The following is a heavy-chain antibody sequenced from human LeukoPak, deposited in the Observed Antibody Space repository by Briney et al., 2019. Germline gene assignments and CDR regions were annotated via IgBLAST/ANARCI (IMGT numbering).Heavy chain of an antibody. CDR3: ASRPRADMGPLDY. V-gene: IGHV3-23*01. Sequence: PGGSLRLSCAASGFTFSSCAMTWVRQAPGKGLEWVASITGDGTRTYYTDSVKGRFTISRVNSKNTLYLQMNSLRADETAIYYCASRPRADMGPLDYWGQGTLVTVST. CDR2: ITGDGTRT. CDR1: GFTFSSCA. D-gene: IGHD1-14*01. J-gene: IGHJ4*02.